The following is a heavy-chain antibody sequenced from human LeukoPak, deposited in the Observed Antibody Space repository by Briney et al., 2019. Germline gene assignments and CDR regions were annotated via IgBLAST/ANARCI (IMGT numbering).Heavy chain of an antibody. V-gene: IGHV1-18*04. D-gene: IGHD5-24*01. CDR3: ARGGGYNDY. CDR2: ISAYNGNT. CDR1: GYSFTTYW. Sequence: GESLKISCKVSGYSFTTYWIGWVRQAPGQGLEWMGWISAYNGNTNYAQKLQGRVTVTTDTSASTAYMELRSLTSDDPAVYYCARGGGYNDYWGQGTLVTVSS. J-gene: IGHJ4*02.